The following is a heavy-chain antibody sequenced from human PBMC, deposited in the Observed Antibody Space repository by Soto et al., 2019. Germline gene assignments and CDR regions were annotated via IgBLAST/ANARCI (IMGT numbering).Heavy chain of an antibody. CDR1: GGSISSGTYY. V-gene: IGHV4-31*03. Sequence: QVQLQESGPGLLKPSQTLSLTCSVSGGSISSGTYYWSWIRHRPGKGLQWIGYMYNSGTSSYSPSLKSRSVLSVYTSKNQFSLKLTSVTAADTATYFCARRLSGSSAFDFWGLGILVTVSS. CDR3: ARRLSGSSAFDF. J-gene: IGHJ4*01. D-gene: IGHD2-15*01. CDR2: MYNSGTS.